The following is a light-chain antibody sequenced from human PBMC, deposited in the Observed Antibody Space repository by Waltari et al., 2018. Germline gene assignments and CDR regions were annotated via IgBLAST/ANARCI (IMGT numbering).Light chain of an antibody. V-gene: IGKV3-11*01. J-gene: IGKJ4*01. CDR1: QSVRSY. Sequence: EIVLTQSPATLSLSPGERATLSCRASQSVRSYLAWYQQKPGQAPRLLIYDASNRATGIPARVSGSGSGTDFTLTISSREPEDFAVYYCQQRSNWPPALTFGGGTKVEIK. CDR3: QQRSNWPPALT. CDR2: DAS.